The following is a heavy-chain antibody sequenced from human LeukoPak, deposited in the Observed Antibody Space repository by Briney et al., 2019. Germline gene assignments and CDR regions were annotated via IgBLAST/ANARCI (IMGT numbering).Heavy chain of an antibody. CDR2: IWYDGSNK. V-gene: IGHV3-33*01. Sequence: GGSLRLSCAASGFTFSSYGMHWVRQAPGKRLEWVAVIWYDGSNKYYADSVKGRFTISRDNSKNTLYLQMNSLRAEDTAVYYCARDRRNYGLDYWGQGTLVTVSS. J-gene: IGHJ4*02. CDR1: GFTFSSYG. CDR3: ARDRRNYGLDY. D-gene: IGHD1-7*01.